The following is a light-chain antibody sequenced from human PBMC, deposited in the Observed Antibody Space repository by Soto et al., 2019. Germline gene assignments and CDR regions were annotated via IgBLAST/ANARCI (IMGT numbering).Light chain of an antibody. CDR2: GAY. Sequence: EIEMTQSPATLSLSPGERATVSCRASQSVGNNLAWYQQKSGQAPRLLIYGAYTRATGIPARFSGSGSGTEFTLTISSLQSEDFAVYYCQQYNNWPPLTFGGGTKVEIK. J-gene: IGKJ4*01. V-gene: IGKV3-15*01. CDR3: QQYNNWPPLT. CDR1: QSVGNN.